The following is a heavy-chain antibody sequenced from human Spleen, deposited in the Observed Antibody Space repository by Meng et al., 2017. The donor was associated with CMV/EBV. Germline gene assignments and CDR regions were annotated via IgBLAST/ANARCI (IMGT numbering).Heavy chain of an antibody. CDR2: ISNSDNAK. J-gene: IGHJ3*02. V-gene: IGHV3-48*03. D-gene: IGHD2-2*01. CDR1: GFTFSVYE. Sequence: GESLKISCVASGFTFSVYEMNWVRQTPGNGLEWISYISNSDNAKYYADSVKGRFTIFRDNAKNSLYLQMNSLRAEDTAVYYCAREIYPYAHAFDIWGQGTMVTVSS. CDR3: AREIYPYAHAFDI.